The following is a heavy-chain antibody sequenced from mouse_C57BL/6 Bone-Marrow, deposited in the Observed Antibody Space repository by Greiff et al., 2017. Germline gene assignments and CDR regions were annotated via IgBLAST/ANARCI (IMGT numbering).Heavy chain of an antibody. Sequence: QVQLQQPGTELVKPGASVKLSCKASGYTFTSYWMHWVKQRPGQGLEWIGEIDPSDSYTNYNQKFKGKSTLTVDKSSSTAYMQLSSLTSEDSAVYYCARRVAYYDYDLYYFDYWGQGTTLTVSS. J-gene: IGHJ2*01. D-gene: IGHD2-4*01. CDR2: IDPSDSYT. CDR3: ARRVAYYDYDLYYFDY. V-gene: IGHV1-69*01. CDR1: GYTFTSYW.